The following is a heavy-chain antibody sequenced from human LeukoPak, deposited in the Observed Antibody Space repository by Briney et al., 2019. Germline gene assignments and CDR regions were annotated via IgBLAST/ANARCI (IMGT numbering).Heavy chain of an antibody. Sequence: GGSLRLSCAASGFTFDDYAMHWVRQAPGKGLEWVSGISWNSGSIGYADSVKGRFTISRDNAKNSLYLQMNSLRAEDTALYYCAKGSCGDHGYYGMDVWGQGTTVTVSS. V-gene: IGHV3-9*01. D-gene: IGHD4-17*01. CDR1: GFTFDDYA. J-gene: IGHJ6*02. CDR3: AKGSCGDHGYYGMDV. CDR2: ISWNSGSI.